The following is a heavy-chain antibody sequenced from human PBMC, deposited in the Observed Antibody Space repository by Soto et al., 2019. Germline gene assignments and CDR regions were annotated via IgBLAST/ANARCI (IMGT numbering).Heavy chain of an antibody. CDR3: ARDRGVAPPEAGNTHYYYYMDV. V-gene: IGHV1-18*01. Sequence: QDQLVQSGVEVKKPGASVKVSCKASGYSFTNYGITWVRQAPGQGFEWMGWISAYNGNTNYAQKFQGRVTMTTDASTNTAYLELRSLRTDDTAVYYCARDRGVAPPEAGNTHYYYYMDVWGKGTTVTVSS. D-gene: IGHD6-19*01. J-gene: IGHJ6*03. CDR1: GYSFTNYG. CDR2: ISAYNGNT.